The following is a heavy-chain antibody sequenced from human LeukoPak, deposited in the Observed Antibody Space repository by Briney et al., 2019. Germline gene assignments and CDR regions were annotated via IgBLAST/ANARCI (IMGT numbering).Heavy chain of an antibody. J-gene: IGHJ4*02. V-gene: IGHV4-61*02. CDR2: IYTSGST. CDR3: AREGRALGYCSSTSCPAVYCGGDCYSGSIDY. CDR1: GGSISSGSYY. D-gene: IGHD2-2*01. Sequence: SETLSLTCTVSGGSISSGSYYWSWIRQPAGKGLEWIGRIYTSGSTNYNPSLKSRVTISVDTSKNPFSLKLSPVPAADTAVYYCAREGRALGYCSSTSCPAVYCGGDCYSGSIDYWGEGTLVTDSP.